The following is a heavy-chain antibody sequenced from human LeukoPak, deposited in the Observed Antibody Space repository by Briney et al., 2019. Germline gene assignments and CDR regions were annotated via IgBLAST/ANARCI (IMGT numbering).Heavy chain of an antibody. CDR1: GFTFSSYA. V-gene: IGHV3-23*01. CDR3: AKVTEYGGTYDY. Sequence: GGSLRLSCAASGFTFSSYAMSWVRQAPGKGLEWVSAISGSGGSTYYADSVKGRFTISRDKSKNTLYLQMNSLRAEDTAVYYCAKVTEYGGTYDYWGQGTLVTVSS. CDR2: ISGSGGST. D-gene: IGHD4-23*01. J-gene: IGHJ4*02.